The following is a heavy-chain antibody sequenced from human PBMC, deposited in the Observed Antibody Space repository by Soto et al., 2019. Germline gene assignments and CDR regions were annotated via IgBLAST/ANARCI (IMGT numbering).Heavy chain of an antibody. CDR3: AHVRQWDGAHSYDY. Sequence: QVTLKESGPVLVKPTETLTLTCAVSGFSPRDSKVGVSWIRQPPGKALEWLAHIFWNGEKSYSTSLERRLTTSKDPSKGQVVLTMTNMDPVDTATYFCAHVRQWDGAHSYDYGGRGTLVTVSS. V-gene: IGHV2-26*01. D-gene: IGHD1-26*01. J-gene: IGHJ4*02. CDR1: GFSPRDSKVG. CDR2: IFWNGEK.